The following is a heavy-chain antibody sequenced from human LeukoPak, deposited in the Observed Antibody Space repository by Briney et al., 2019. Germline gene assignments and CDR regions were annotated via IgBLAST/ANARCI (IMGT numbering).Heavy chain of an antibody. Sequence: PGGSLRLSCATSGFTFTNYYMTWIRQAPGKGLEWVSYISSNGYTNYADSVKGRFTISRDNAKNSLYLQMNSLRAIDTAVYYCAIGKDASPSWGQGTLVIVSS. CDR3: AIGKDASPS. V-gene: IGHV3-11*06. J-gene: IGHJ5*02. CDR1: GFTFTNYY. D-gene: IGHD6-6*01. CDR2: ISSNGYT.